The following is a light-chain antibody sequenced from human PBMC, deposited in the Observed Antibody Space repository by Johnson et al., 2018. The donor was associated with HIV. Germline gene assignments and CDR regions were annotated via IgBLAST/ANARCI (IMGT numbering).Light chain of an antibody. J-gene: IGLJ1*01. CDR1: SSNIGNSY. CDR2: DNN. CDR3: GTWDNSLSVFV. V-gene: IGLV1-51*01. Sequence: QSVLTQPPSVSAAPGQKVTISCSGSSSNIGNSYVSWYQQLPGTAPKLLIYDNNKRPSGIPDRFSGSKSGTSATLGITGLQTGDETEYYCGTWDNSLSVFVFGTGTKVTVL.